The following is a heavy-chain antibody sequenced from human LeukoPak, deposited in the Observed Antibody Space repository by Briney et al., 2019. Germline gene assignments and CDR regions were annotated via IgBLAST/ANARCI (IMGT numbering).Heavy chain of an antibody. CDR2: FDPEDGET. Sequence: ASVTVSWKVSGYTLFELSLHWVRQAPGKGLEWMGRFDPEDGETIYARKFQGRVTMTEDTSTDTAYMELSSLRSEDTAVYFCAVSLTTGGYYGMDVCAQASSVTVSS. V-gene: IGHV1-24*01. CDR3: AVSLTTGGYYGMDV. J-gene: IGHJ6*01. D-gene: IGHD1-1*01. CDR1: GYTLFELS.